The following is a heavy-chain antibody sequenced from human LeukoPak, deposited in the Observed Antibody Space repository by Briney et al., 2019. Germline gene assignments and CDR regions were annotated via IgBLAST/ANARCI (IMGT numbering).Heavy chain of an antibody. CDR1: AYSISSDYY. Sequence: SETLSLTCTVSAYSISSDYYWGWIRQPPGKGLEWIGSIYHSGSTYYNPSLKSRVTISVDTSKNQFSLKLSSATAADTAVYYCARVGGGYFDWLQTGYFDYWGQGTLVTVSS. V-gene: IGHV4-38-2*02. CDR3: ARVGGGYFDWLQTGYFDY. J-gene: IGHJ4*02. CDR2: IYHSGST. D-gene: IGHD3-9*01.